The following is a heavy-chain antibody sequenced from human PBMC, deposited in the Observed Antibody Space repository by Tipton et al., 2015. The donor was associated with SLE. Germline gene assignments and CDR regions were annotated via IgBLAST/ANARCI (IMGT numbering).Heavy chain of an antibody. J-gene: IGHJ5*02. D-gene: IGHD1-26*01. CDR1: GFTFSSYG. V-gene: IGHV3-30*18. CDR3: AKDFRAIGNREWFDP. CDR2: ISYDGSNK. Sequence: SLRLSCAASGFTFSSYGMHWVRQAPGKGLEWVAVISYDGSNKYYADSVKGRFTISRDNSKNTLYLQMNSLRAEDTAVYYCAKDFRAIGNREWFDPWGQGTLVTVSS.